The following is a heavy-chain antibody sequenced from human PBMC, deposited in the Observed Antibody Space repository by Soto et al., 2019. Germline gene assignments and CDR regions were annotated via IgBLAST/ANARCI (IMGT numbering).Heavy chain of an antibody. V-gene: IGHV3-23*01. CDR3: AKATYRSGGSCYPYYFDY. Sequence: EVQLLESGGGLVQPGGSLRLSCAASGFTFSSYAMNWVRQAPGKGLEWVSTISGSGGSTYYADSVKGRFTISRDNSKNTLYLQMNSLRAEDTAVYYCAKATYRSGGSCYPYYFDYWGQGTLVTVSS. D-gene: IGHD2-15*01. J-gene: IGHJ4*02. CDR2: ISGSGGST. CDR1: GFTFSSYA.